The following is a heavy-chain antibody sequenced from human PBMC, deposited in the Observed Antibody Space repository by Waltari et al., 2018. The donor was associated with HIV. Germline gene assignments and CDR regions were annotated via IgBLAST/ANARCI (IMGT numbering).Heavy chain of an antibody. J-gene: IGHJ5*02. D-gene: IGHD2-15*01. CDR2: SYTSGST. CDR1: GGPISSGSYY. CDR3: ARAGREGYCSGGSCYSLTVIDA. V-gene: IGHV4-61*02. Sequence: QVQLQESGPGLVKPSQTLSLTCTVSGGPISSGSYYWTWLRHPAGKGLEWIGRSYTSGSTNYNPSLKSRVTISVDTSKNQFSLKLSSVTAADTAVYYCARAGREGYCSGGSCYSLTVIDAWGQGTLATVSS.